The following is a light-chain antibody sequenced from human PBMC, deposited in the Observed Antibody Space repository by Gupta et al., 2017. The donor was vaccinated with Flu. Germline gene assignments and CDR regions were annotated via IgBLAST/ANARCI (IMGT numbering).Light chain of an antibody. J-gene: IGLJ3*02. V-gene: IGLV1-40*01. CDR3: QSYDSSLSGSMV. CDR1: SSNIGAVYD. CDR2: GNK. Sequence: QSVLTHPPSVSGAPGQRVTISCTGSSSNIGAVYDVHWYQQVPGTAPKLLIYGNKNRPSGVPDRFSGSKSGASASLVITGLQAEDEANYYCQSYDSSLSGSMVFGGGTKLTVL.